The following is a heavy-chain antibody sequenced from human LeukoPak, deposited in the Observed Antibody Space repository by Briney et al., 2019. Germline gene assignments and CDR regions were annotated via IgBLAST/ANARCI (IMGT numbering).Heavy chain of an antibody. Sequence: GASVKVSCKASGYTFTGYYMHWVRQAPGQGLEWMGWINPNSGGTNYAQKFQGWVTMTRDTSISTAYMELSRLRSDDTAVYYRARDLSGSGSRYFDYWGQGTLVTVSS. V-gene: IGHV1-2*04. J-gene: IGHJ4*02. CDR3: ARDLSGSGSRYFDY. CDR2: INPNSGGT. D-gene: IGHD1-26*01. CDR1: GYTFTGYY.